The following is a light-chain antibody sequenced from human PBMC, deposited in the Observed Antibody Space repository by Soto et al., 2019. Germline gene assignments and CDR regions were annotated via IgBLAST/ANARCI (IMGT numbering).Light chain of an antibody. CDR2: GVS. Sequence: EIVLTQSPGTLRLSPGERATLSCRASQSVSSNNLAWYRQKRGQAPRLLMYGVSSRATGIPDRFSGSGSGTHFTLTISRLEPEDFVVYYCQQYGRSPYTFGQGTQLEIK. J-gene: IGKJ2*01. V-gene: IGKV3-20*01. CDR3: QQYGRSPYT. CDR1: QSVSSNN.